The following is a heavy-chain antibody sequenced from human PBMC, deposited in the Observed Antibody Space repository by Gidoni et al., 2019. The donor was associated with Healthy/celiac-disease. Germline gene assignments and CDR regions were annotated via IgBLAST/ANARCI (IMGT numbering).Heavy chain of an antibody. D-gene: IGHD3-22*01. Sequence: EVQLVESGGGLVQPGGSLSLSCAASGFPFSSHWMHWVRQAPGKGLVWVSRINSDGSSTSYADSVKGRFTISRDNAKNTMYLQMNSLRAEDTAVYYCARAYYYDSSGYYGGIDYWGQGTLVTVSS. J-gene: IGHJ4*02. V-gene: IGHV3-74*01. CDR1: GFPFSSHW. CDR2: INSDGSST. CDR3: ARAYYYDSSGYYGGIDY.